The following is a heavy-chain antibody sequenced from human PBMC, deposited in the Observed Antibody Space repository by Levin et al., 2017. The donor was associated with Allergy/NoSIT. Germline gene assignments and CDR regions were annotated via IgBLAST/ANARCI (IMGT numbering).Heavy chain of an antibody. CDR2: VYDIGTT. D-gene: IGHD4-17*01. CDR1: GASLGSFY. CDR3: ASSFPHFYDTNGYYLESFQD. V-gene: IGHV4-59*01. J-gene: IGHJ1*01. Sequence: SETLSLTCSVSGASLGSFYWSWIRQSPGKGLEWVGYVYDIGTTKYNPSLKSRLTMSIDTSKNQFSLELASVTPADTAIYYCASSFPHFYDTNGYYLESFQDWGQGTLVTVSS.